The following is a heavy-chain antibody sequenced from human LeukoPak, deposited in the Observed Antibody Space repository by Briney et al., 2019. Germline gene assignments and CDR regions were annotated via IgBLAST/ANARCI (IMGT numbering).Heavy chain of an antibody. V-gene: IGHV4-59*01. J-gene: IGHJ6*03. D-gene: IGHD5-18*01. CDR1: GGSISSYY. Sequence: PSETLSLTCTVSGGSISSYYWSWIRQPPGKGLEWIGYIYYSGSTNYNPSLKSRVTISVDTSKNQFSLKLSSVTAADTAVHYCASCERGYSYGYDYYYYMDVWGKGTTVTVSS. CDR3: ASCERGYSYGYDYYYYMDV. CDR2: IYYSGST.